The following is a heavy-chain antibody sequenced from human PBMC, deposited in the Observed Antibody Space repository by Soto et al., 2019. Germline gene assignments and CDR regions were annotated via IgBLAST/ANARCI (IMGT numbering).Heavy chain of an antibody. CDR1: GGSISSSSYY. V-gene: IGHV4-39*01. CDR2: IYYSGST. CDR3: ASYTWIQKYFDY. Sequence: PSETLSLTCTVSGGSISSSSYYWGWIRQPPGKGLEWIGSIYYSGSTYYNPSLKSRVTISVDTSKNQFSLKLSSVTAADTAVYYCASYTWIQKYFDYWGQGTLVTVSS. D-gene: IGHD5-18*01. J-gene: IGHJ4*02.